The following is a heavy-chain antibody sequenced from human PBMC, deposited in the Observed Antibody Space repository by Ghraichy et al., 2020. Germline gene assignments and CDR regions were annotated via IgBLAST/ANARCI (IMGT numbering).Heavy chain of an antibody. CDR1: GFSFSDYL. D-gene: IGHD2-15*01. J-gene: IGHJ4*02. V-gene: IGHV3-49*03. CDR3: TRYCSGGSCDSGRFDY. Sequence: LTCAASGFSFSDYLMSWFRQAPGKGLEWVGVIRSRTYGATLEYAASVKDRFTISRDDSKSIAYLEMSSLKTEDTAVYYCTRYCSGGSCDSGRFDYWGQGTLVTVSS. CDR2: IRSRTYGATL.